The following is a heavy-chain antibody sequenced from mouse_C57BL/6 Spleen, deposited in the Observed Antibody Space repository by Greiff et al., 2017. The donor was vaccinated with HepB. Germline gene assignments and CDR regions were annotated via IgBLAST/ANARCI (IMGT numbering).Heavy chain of an antibody. CDR3: ASHYYGSSPDWYFDV. V-gene: IGHV2-9-1*01. J-gene: IGHJ1*03. D-gene: IGHD1-1*01. Sequence: VKRVESGPGLVAPSQSLSITCTVSGFSLTSYAISWVRPPPGKGLEWLGVIWTGGGTNYNSALKSSLSISKDNSKSHVFLKMNSLQTDDTARYYCASHYYGSSPDWYFDVWGTGTTVTVSS. CDR2: IWTGGGT. CDR1: GFSLTSYA.